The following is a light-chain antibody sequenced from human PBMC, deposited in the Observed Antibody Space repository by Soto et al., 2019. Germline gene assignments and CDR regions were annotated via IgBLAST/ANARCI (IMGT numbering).Light chain of an antibody. V-gene: IGKV1-5*03. CDR3: QQYNDWPPWT. CDR1: QTISSW. CDR2: KAS. Sequence: IQMTQSPSTLSASVLDRVTITFLASQTISSWLAWYQQKPGKAPKLLIYKASTLKSGVPSRFSGSGSGTEFTLTISSLQSEDFAVYYCQQYNDWPPWTFGQGTKVDIK. J-gene: IGKJ1*01.